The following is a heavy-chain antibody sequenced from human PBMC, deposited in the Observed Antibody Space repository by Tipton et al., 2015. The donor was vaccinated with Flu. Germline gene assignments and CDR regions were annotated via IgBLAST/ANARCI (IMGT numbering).Heavy chain of an antibody. J-gene: IGHJ1*01. V-gene: IGHV4-4*07. CDR1: GGSISSYY. CDR2: IYTSGST. Sequence: TLSLTCTVSGGSISSYYWSWIRQPAGKGLEWIGRIYTSGSTNYNPSLKSRVTMSVDTSKNQFSLKLTSVSAADTAVYYCAKSGSYLEYLQPWGQGTLVTVSS. CDR3: AKSGSYLEYLQP. D-gene: IGHD1-26*01.